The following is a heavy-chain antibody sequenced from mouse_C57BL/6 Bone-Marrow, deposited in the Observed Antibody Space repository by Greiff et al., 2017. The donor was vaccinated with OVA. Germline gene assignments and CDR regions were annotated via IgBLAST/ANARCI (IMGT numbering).Heavy chain of an antibody. V-gene: IGHV1-81*01. CDR2: IYPRSGNT. Sequence: VQLQQSGAELARPGASVKLSCKASGYTFTSYGISWVKQRTGQGLEWIGEIYPRSGNTYYNEKFKGKATLTADKSSSTAYMELRGLTSEDSAVYFCARDPYYGSTSYAMDYWGQGTSVTVSS. CDR3: ARDPYYGSTSYAMDY. J-gene: IGHJ4*01. D-gene: IGHD1-1*01. CDR1: GYTFTSYG.